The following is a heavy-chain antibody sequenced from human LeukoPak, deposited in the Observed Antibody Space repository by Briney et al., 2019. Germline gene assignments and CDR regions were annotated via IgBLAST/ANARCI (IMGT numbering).Heavy chain of an antibody. CDR1: GDSISSNH. D-gene: IGHD3-16*01. CDR3: ARVGRGDHTWGSYSCDH. CDR2: ISYSGST. J-gene: IGHJ4*02. V-gene: IGHV4-59*01. Sequence: SETLSLTCTVSGDSISSNHWSWIRQPPGKGLEWIGYISYSGSTSYNPSLKSRVTISVGTSKNQFPLKLSSVTAADTAVYYCARVGRGDHTWGSYSCDHWGQGTLVTVSS.